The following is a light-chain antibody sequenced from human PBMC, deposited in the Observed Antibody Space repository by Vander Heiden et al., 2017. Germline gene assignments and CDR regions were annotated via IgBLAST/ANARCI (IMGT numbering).Light chain of an antibody. CDR2: RNN. J-gene: IGLJ3*02. Sequence: QSVLTQPPSASGTPGQRVTISCSGSSSNIGSNYVYWYKQLPGTAPKLLIFRNNQRPQGVPDRCSGSKSGTSASLAITGLRSEDEADDYCAAWDDSLSGPNWVFGGGTKLTVL. V-gene: IGLV1-47*01. CDR3: AAWDDSLSGPNWV. CDR1: SSNIGSNY.